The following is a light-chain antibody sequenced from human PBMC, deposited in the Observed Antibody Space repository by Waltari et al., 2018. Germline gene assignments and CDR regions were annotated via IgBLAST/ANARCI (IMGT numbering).Light chain of an antibody. V-gene: IGKV1-39*01. CDR1: QTVTTF. Sequence: DIQMTQSPSSLSASVGDRVTITCRASQTVTTFLNWYQQKPGKAPKLLIYTASTLHSGVPSRFSGSGYGTDFTLTISTLQPEDFATYYCQQSYDPPYTFGQGTKLESK. J-gene: IGKJ2*01. CDR2: TAS. CDR3: QQSYDPPYT.